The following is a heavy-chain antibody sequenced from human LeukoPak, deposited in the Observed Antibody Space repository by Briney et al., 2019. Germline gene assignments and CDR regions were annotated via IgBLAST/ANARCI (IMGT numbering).Heavy chain of an antibody. Sequence: PSETLSLTCAVYGGSFSGYYWSWIRQPPGKGLEWIGEVNHSGSTNYNPSLKSRVTISVDTSKNQFSLKLSSVTAADTAVYYCARGLWHLDHQILDIWGQGTMVTVSP. J-gene: IGHJ3*02. D-gene: IGHD1-1*01. CDR1: GGSFSGYY. CDR2: VNHSGST. CDR3: ARGLWHLDHQILDI. V-gene: IGHV4-34*01.